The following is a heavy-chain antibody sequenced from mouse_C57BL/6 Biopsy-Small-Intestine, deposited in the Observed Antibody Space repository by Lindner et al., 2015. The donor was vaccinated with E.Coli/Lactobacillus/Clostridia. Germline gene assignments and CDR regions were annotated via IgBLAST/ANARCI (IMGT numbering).Heavy chain of an antibody. CDR2: IIPIVGTA. J-gene: IGHJ4*01. V-gene: IGHV1-81*01. CDR3: ARGRMVTTFDY. D-gene: IGHD2-13*01. CDR1: GGTLSNYA. Sequence: SVKVSCKASGGTLSNYAISWVRQAPGQGLEWMGGIIPIVGTANYAQKFQGRVTITADEITSTAYMELSSLRSEDTAAYYCARGRMVTTFDYWGQGTLVTVSS.